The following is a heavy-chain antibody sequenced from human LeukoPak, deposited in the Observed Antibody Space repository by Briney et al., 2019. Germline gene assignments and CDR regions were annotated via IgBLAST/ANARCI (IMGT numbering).Heavy chain of an antibody. CDR1: GGTFSSYA. D-gene: IGHD3-3*01. CDR3: ARDRVATYYDFGFDP. J-gene: IGHJ5*02. V-gene: IGHV1-69*13. CDR2: IIPIFGTA. Sequence: GASVKVSCKASGGTFSSYAISWVRQAPGQGLEWMGGIIPIFGTANYAQKFQGRVTITADESTSTAYMELSSLRSEDTAVYYCARDRVATYYDFGFDPWGQGTLVTVSS.